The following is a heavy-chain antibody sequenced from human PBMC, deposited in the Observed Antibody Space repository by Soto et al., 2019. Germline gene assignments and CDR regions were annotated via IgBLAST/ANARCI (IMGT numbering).Heavy chain of an antibody. Sequence: ASVKVSCKASGYSFTDYHIHWVRQAPGQGLEWLGRINPKSGGTSTAQKFQGWVTMARDRSISTVYMELTRLRSDDTAVYFCARGHSTDCSNGVCSFFYNHEMDVWGQGTTVTVSS. V-gene: IGHV1-2*04. J-gene: IGHJ6*02. CDR2: INPKSGGT. CDR1: GYSFTDYH. D-gene: IGHD2-8*01. CDR3: ARGHSTDCSNGVCSFFYNHEMDV.